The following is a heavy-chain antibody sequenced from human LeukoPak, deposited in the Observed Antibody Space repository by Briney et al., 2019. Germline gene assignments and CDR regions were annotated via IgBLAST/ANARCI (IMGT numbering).Heavy chain of an antibody. J-gene: IGHJ3*02. CDR3: ARVFGSIVATIFYSDAFDI. D-gene: IGHD5-12*01. V-gene: IGHV4-30-2*01. CDR2: IYHSGST. CDR1: GGSISSGGYY. Sequence: SQTLSLTCTVSGGSISSGGYYWSWIRQPPGKGLEWIGYIYHSGSTYYNPSLKSRVTISVDRSKNQFSLKLSSVTAADTAVYYCARVFGSIVATIFYSDAFDIWGQGTMVTVSS.